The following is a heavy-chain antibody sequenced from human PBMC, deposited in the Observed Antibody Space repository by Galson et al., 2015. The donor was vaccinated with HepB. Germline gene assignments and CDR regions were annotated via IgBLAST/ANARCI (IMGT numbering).Heavy chain of an antibody. Sequence: SLRLSCAASGFTFSSYGMHWVRQAPGKGLEWVAGISYDGSNKYYADSVKGRFTISRDNSKNTLYLQMNSLRAEDTAVYYCAKDHGGSVVRGVYFGYWGQGTLVTVSS. CDR2: ISYDGSNK. CDR1: GFTFSSYG. V-gene: IGHV3-30*18. D-gene: IGHD3-10*01. CDR3: AKDHGGSVVRGVYFGY. J-gene: IGHJ4*02.